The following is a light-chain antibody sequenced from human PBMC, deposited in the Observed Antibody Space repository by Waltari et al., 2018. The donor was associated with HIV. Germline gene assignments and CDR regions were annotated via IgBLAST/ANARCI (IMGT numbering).Light chain of an antibody. CDR2: SNN. CDR1: SYNIGRNT. J-gene: IGLJ1*01. V-gene: IGLV1-44*01. Sequence: QSVLTQPPSASGTPGQRVTISCSGSSYNIGRNTVNWYQQLPGTAPKLLIYSNNQLYAGVPYRFSGSKSGTSASLAISGLQSEDEADYYCAAWDDSLNGYVVGTGTKVTGL. CDR3: AAWDDSLNGYV.